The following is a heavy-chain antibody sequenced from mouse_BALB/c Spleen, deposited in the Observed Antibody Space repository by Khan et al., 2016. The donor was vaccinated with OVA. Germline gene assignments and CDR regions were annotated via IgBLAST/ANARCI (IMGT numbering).Heavy chain of an antibody. CDR3: ARVGYNGTMDY. D-gene: IGHD2-14*01. V-gene: IGHV9-3-1*01. Sequence: QIQLVQSGPELKKPGETVKISCKASGYTFTNYGMNWVKQAPGKGLKWMGWINTYTGEPTYADDFKGRFAFSLETSASTAYLRITNLKNEDTATDFCARVGYNGTMDYWGQGTSVTVSA. CDR2: INTYTGEP. CDR1: GYTFTNYG. J-gene: IGHJ4*01.